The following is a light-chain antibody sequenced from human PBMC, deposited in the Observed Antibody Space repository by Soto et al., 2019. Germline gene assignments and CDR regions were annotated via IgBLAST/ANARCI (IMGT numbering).Light chain of an antibody. J-gene: IGKJ4*01. CDR3: QQYGSSPT. CDR2: GAS. CDR1: QSVSSN. V-gene: IGKV3-15*01. Sequence: EIVMTQSPSTLSVSPGERATLSFRASQSVSSNLAWYQQKPGQAPRLLIYGASTRATGIPARFSGSGSGTEFTLTISSLQSEDFAVYYCQQYGSSPTFGGGTKVDI.